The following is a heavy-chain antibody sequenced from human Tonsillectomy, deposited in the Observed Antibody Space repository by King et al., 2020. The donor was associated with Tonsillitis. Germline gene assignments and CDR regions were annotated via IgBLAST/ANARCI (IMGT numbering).Heavy chain of an antibody. D-gene: IGHD6-19*01. CDR3: ARVGGSGWYGVDY. J-gene: IGHJ4*02. CDR2: IYYSGST. V-gene: IGHV4-59*01. Sequence: QLRESGPGLVKPSETLSLTCTVSGGSISSYYWSWIRQPPGKGLEWIGYIYYSGSTNYNPSLKSRVTISVDTSKNQFSLKLSSVTAADTAVYYCARVGGSGWYGVDYWGQGTLVTVSS. CDR1: GGSISSYY.